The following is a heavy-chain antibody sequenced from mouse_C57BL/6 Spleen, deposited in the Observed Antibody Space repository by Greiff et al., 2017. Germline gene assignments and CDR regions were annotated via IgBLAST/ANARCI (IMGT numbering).Heavy chain of an antibody. CDR2: IYPGSGST. Sequence: VQLQQSGAELVRPGASVKLSCKASGYTFTDYYINWVKQRPGQGLEWIARIYPGSGSTNYNEKFKSKATLTVDKSSSTAYMQLSSLTSEDSAVYYCALLRRPFFDYWGQGTTLTVSS. CDR1: GYTFTDYY. V-gene: IGHV1-76*01. CDR3: ALLRRPFFDY. J-gene: IGHJ2*01. D-gene: IGHD1-1*01.